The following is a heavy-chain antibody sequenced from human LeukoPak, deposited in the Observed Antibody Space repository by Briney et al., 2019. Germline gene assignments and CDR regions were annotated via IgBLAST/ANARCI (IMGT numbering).Heavy chain of an antibody. Sequence: GSLRLSCAASGFTFSNAWMIWVRQAPGKGREWVGRIKSKTDGGTTDYAAPVKGRFTISRDDSKNTLYLQMNSLRAEDTAVYYCAKGRGAFDIWGQGTMVTVSS. D-gene: IGHD3-10*01. CDR2: IKSKTDGGTT. CDR1: GFTFSNAW. J-gene: IGHJ3*02. CDR3: AKGRGAFDI. V-gene: IGHV3-15*01.